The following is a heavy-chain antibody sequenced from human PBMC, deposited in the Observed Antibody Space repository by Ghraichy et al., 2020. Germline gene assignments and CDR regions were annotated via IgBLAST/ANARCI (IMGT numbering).Heavy chain of an antibody. CDR3: AKNPVVVPAATRPPGWCVY. Sequence: GGSLRLSCAASGFTFSSYAMSWVRQAPGKGLEWVSAISGSGGSTYYADSVKGRFTISRDNSKNTLYLQMNSLRAEDTAVYYCAKNPVVVPAATRPPGWCVYWGQGTLVTVSS. J-gene: IGHJ4*02. CDR2: ISGSGGST. CDR1: GFTFSSYA. D-gene: IGHD2-2*01. V-gene: IGHV3-23*01.